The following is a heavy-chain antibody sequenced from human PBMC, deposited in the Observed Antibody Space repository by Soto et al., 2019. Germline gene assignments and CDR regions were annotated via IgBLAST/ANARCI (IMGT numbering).Heavy chain of an antibody. V-gene: IGHV3-23*01. Sequence: GGSLRLSCAASGFTFSSYAMSWVRQAPGKGLEWVSAISGSGGSTYYADSVKGRFTISRDNSKNTLYLQMNSLRAEDTAVYYCAKERVYCSSTSCYDYAEYFQHWGQGTLVTVSS. CDR3: AKERVYCSSTSCYDYAEYFQH. CDR2: ISGSGGST. CDR1: GFTFSSYA. J-gene: IGHJ1*01. D-gene: IGHD2-2*01.